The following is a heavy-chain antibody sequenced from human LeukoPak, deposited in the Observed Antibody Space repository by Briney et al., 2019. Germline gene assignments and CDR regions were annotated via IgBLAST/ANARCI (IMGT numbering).Heavy chain of an antibody. CDR1: GGSISSGSYY. CDR3: ARVYAGDSSGYGFDY. V-gene: IGHV4-61*02. D-gene: IGHD3-22*01. CDR2: IYTSGST. J-gene: IGHJ4*02. Sequence: PSETLSLTCTVSGGSISSGSYYWSWIRQPAGKGLEWIGRIYTSGSTNYNPSLKSRVTISVDTSKSQFSLKLTSVTAVDTAVYYCARVYAGDSSGYGFDYWGQGTLVTVSS.